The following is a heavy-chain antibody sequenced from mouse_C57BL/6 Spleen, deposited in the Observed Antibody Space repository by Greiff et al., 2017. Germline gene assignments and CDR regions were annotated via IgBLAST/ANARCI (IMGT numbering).Heavy chain of an antibody. D-gene: IGHD2-1*01. CDR1: GFTFSSYG. Sequence: EVHLVESGGDLVKPGGSLKLSCAASGFTFSSYGMSWVRQTPDKRLEWVATISSGGSYTYYPDSVKGRFTISRDNAKNTLYLQMSSLKSEDTAMYYCARIYYGNYRYAMDDWGQGTSVTVSS. J-gene: IGHJ4*01. V-gene: IGHV5-6*01. CDR2: ISSGGSYT. CDR3: ARIYYGNYRYAMDD.